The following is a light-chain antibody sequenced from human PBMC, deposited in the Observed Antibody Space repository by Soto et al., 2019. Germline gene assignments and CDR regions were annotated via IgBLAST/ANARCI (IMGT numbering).Light chain of an antibody. CDR3: RQYGSSPSYT. CDR2: GAS. J-gene: IGKJ2*01. CDR1: QSLSSY. V-gene: IGKV3-20*01. Sequence: EIVLTQSPGTLSLSPGERATLSCRASQSLSSYLAWYQQKPGQAPRLLIYGASSRAPGIPDRFSGSGSGTDFTLTISSLEPEDFAVYYCRQYGSSPSYTFGQGTKLEIK.